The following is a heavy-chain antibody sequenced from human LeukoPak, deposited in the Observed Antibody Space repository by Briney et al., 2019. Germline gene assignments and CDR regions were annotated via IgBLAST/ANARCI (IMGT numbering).Heavy chain of an antibody. V-gene: IGHV4-61*02. CDR2: IYISGST. D-gene: IGHD2-21*01. Sequence: SQTLSLTCTVSGGSISSGSYYWSWIRQPAGKGLEWIGRIYISGSTNYNPSLQSRVTISIDTSKNQFSLKLSSVTATDTAVYYCAREIDRFYHDGGDYGFDPWGQGTLVTVSS. J-gene: IGHJ5*02. CDR3: AREIDRFYHDGGDYGFDP. CDR1: GGSISSGSYY.